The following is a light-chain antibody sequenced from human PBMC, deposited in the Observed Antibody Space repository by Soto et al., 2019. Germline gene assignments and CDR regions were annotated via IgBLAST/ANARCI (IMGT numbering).Light chain of an antibody. Sequence: EIVMTQSPATLSVSPGERVSLSCRASQNIHDKLAWYQQKPGQTPRLLIYDASTRATGISGSFSGSGSGTDFTLTIASLQPDDFATYYCQQYETFSGTFGPGTKVDIK. CDR1: QNIHDK. V-gene: IGKV3-15*01. CDR3: QQYETFSGT. CDR2: DAS. J-gene: IGKJ1*01.